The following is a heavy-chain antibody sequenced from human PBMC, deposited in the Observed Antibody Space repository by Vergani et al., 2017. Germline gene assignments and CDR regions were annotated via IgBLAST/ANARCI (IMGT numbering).Heavy chain of an antibody. V-gene: IGHV1-46*01. Sequence: QVQLVQSGAEVKKPGASVKVSCKASGYTFTSYYMHWVRQAPGQGLEWMGIINPTTGHTTSAQKFMGRVDMTRDPSTDTSTRTVQMTLSSLRSEDTAVYYCARSIGYCAGATCRAYYFDHWGQGTRVTVSS. J-gene: IGHJ5*02. D-gene: IGHD2-21*01. CDR1: GYTFTSYY. CDR3: ARSIGYCAGATCRAYYFDH. CDR2: INPTTGHT.